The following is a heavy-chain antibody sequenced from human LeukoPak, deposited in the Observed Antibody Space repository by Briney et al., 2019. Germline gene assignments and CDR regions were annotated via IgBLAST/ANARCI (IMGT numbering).Heavy chain of an antibody. CDR1: GGSFSGYY. CDR3: ARGDGDYAFDY. V-gene: IGHV4-34*01. Sequence: SETLSLTCAVYGGSFSGYYWSWIRQPPGKGLEWIGEINHSGSTNYKPSLKSRVTISVDTSKNQFSLKLSSVTAADTAVYYCARGDGDYAFDYWGQGTLVTVSS. D-gene: IGHD4-17*01. CDR2: INHSGST. J-gene: IGHJ4*02.